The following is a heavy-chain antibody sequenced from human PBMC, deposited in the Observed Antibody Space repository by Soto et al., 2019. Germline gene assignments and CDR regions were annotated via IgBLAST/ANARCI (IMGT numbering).Heavy chain of an antibody. CDR1: GFIFSDYD. V-gene: IGHV3-11*01. D-gene: IGHD3-3*01. J-gene: IGHJ4*02. CDR2: ISSSGDTK. CDR3: ARVGQFFEWSYYFDF. Sequence: QVQLVESGGGLVKPGGSLRLSCAASGFIFSDYDMSWIRQVPGKGLEWVSYISSSGDTKHYSDSVQGRFTISRDNAKHSLLLQMNSQRAEDTAVYYCARVGQFFEWSYYFDFWGQGPLVTVSS.